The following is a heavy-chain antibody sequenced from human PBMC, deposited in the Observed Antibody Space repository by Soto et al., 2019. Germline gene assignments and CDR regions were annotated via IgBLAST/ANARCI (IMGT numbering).Heavy chain of an antibody. Sequence: ASVKVSCKASGGTFSSYAISWVRQAPGQGLEWMGGIIPIFGTANYAQKFQGRVTITADESTSTAYMELSSLRSEDTAVYYCARSFKVVPAAMNSAFRRWGQGTLVTVSS. CDR1: GGTFSSYA. J-gene: IGHJ4*02. V-gene: IGHV1-69*13. D-gene: IGHD2-2*01. CDR3: ARSFKVVPAAMNSAFRR. CDR2: IIPIFGTA.